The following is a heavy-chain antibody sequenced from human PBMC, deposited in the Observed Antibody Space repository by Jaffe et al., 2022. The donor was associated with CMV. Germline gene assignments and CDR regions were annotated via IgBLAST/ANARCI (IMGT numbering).Heavy chain of an antibody. CDR2: INAGNGNT. Sequence: QVQLVQSGAEVKKPGASVKVSCKASGYTFTSYAMHWVRQAPGQRLEWMGWINAGNGNTKYSQKFQGRVTITRDTSASTAYMELSSLRSEDTAVYYCARGDCSSTSCYAQDGYYWGQGTLVTVSS. J-gene: IGHJ4*02. D-gene: IGHD2-2*01. CDR3: ARGDCSSTSCYAQDGYY. CDR1: GYTFTSYA. V-gene: IGHV1-3*01.